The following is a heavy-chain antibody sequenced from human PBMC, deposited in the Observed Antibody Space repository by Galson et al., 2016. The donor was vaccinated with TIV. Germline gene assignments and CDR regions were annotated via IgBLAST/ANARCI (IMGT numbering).Heavy chain of an antibody. Sequence: SLRLSCAASGFSFDEYAMHWVRQAPGKGLEWVSGINWNSASIGYADSVKGRFTMSRDNSKNSLYLEMHSLSPEDTVLYYCAKAPGSYYDLIDFWGQGMLVTVSS. J-gene: IGHJ4*02. D-gene: IGHD1-26*01. CDR1: GFSFDEYA. CDR3: AKAPGSYYDLIDF. V-gene: IGHV3-9*01. CDR2: INWNSASI.